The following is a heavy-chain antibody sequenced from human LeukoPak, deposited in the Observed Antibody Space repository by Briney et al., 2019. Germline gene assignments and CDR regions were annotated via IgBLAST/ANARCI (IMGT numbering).Heavy chain of an antibody. Sequence: KPSETLSLTCTVSGGSIGSNYWTWIRQPPGKGLEYIGYIYYTGGTNYNPSLRSRVTMSVDTSKNQFSLKLSSVTAADTAVYYCARGSYGSGSYSSYYFDYWGQGTLVTVSS. D-gene: IGHD3-10*01. J-gene: IGHJ4*02. CDR3: ARGSYGSGSYSSYYFDY. CDR1: GGSIGSNY. V-gene: IGHV4-59*12. CDR2: IYYTGGT.